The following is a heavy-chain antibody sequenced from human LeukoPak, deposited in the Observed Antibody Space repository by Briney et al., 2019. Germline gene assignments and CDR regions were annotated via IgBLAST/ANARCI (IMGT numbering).Heavy chain of an antibody. CDR2: IYYSGST. D-gene: IGHD3-22*01. CDR3: ARRNYYDSSAYCGL. J-gene: IGHJ4*02. CDR1: GGSITRSSYY. Sequence: SETLSLTCTVSGGSITRSSYYWGWIRQPPGKGLEWIGNIYYSGSTYYNPSLKSRVTMSVDTSKNQFSLKLSSVTAADTAVHYCARRNYYDSSAYCGLWGQGTLVTVSS. V-gene: IGHV4-39*01.